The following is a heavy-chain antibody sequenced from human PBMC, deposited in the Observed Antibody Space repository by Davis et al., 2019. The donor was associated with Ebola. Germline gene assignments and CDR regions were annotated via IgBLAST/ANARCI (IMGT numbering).Heavy chain of an antibody. J-gene: IGHJ4*02. CDR3: ARGFCSGGSCYGGFDN. Sequence: PGGSLRLSCLASGFTFSAYDMHWVRQITGKRLEWVSAISSAGDTYYAGSVKGRFTISRENAKNSLYLQMNSLRAGDTAVYFCARGFCSGGSCYGGFDNWGQGVLVTVSS. CDR1: GFTFSAYD. D-gene: IGHD2-15*01. V-gene: IGHV3-13*01. CDR2: ISSAGDT.